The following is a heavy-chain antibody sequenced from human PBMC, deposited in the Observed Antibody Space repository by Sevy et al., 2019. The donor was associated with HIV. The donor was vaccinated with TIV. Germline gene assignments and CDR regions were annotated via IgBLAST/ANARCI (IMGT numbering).Heavy chain of an antibody. V-gene: IGHV3-33*01. CDR3: ARDKLLPVMVTMVRGALSYYFDY. Sequence: GGSLRLSCAASGFTFSSYGMHWVRQAPGTGLEWVAVIWYDGGSKYYADSVKGRFTISRDNSKNTLVLQMNSLGAEDTAVYYCARDKLLPVMVTMVRGALSYYFDYWGQGTLVTVSS. CDR2: IWYDGGSK. J-gene: IGHJ4*02. D-gene: IGHD3-10*01. CDR1: GFTFSSYG.